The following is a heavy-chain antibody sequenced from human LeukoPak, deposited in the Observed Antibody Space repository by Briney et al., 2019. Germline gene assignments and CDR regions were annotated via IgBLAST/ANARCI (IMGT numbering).Heavy chain of an antibody. Sequence: SESQTLTGSVYFVHTCNSNNYSAGVRQPPGKGLEWMGRIFYSGTTHYSPSLKTRVTMFVDTSKNQFSLNLCSVTAAGTAVYYGARLSNYGGHSGDGYWGQGTLVTVSS. CDR1: FVHTCNSNNY. CDR2: IFYSGTT. CDR3: ARLSNYGGHSGDGY. J-gene: IGHJ4*02. V-gene: IGHV4-39*01. D-gene: IGHD4-23*01.